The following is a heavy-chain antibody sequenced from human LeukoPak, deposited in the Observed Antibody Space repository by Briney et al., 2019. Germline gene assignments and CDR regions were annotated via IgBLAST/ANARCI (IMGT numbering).Heavy chain of an antibody. CDR1: GFTFSSYS. CDR3: ATSRDFYDTSGYYPYYFDC. CDR2: IPNDRRNN. J-gene: IGHJ4*02. Sequence: EPGGSLRLSCAASGFTFSSYSMNWVRQAPGKGLEWVAVIPNDRRNNYYAESVKGRFTISRDNSKNTLYLQMDSLRTEDTAVYYCATSRDFYDTSGYYPYYFDCWGQGTLVTVSS. V-gene: IGHV3-30*03. D-gene: IGHD3-22*01.